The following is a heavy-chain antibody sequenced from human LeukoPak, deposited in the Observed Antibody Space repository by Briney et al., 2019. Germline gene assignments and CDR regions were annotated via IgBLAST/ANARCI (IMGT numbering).Heavy chain of an antibody. CDR2: ISGSGGST. D-gene: IGHD4-17*01. CDR1: GFTFSSYA. Sequence: GGSLRLSCAASGFTFSSYAMSWVRQAPGKGLEWVSAISGSGGSTYYADSVKGRFTISRDDSKNTLYLQMNSLRAEDTAVYYCAKDRTVTQFGDAFDIWGQGTMVTVSS. V-gene: IGHV3-23*01. J-gene: IGHJ3*02. CDR3: AKDRTVTQFGDAFDI.